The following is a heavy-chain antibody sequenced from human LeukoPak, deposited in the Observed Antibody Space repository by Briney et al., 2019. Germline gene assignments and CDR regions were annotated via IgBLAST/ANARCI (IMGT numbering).Heavy chain of an antibody. V-gene: IGHV1-69*01. Sequence: SVTVSCKASGGTFSSYAISWVRQAPGQGLEWMGGIIPIFGTANYAQKFQGRVTITADESTSTAYMELSSLRSEDTAVYYCARELYYYDSSGYYPLDYWGQGTLVTVSS. J-gene: IGHJ4*02. CDR1: GGTFSSYA. D-gene: IGHD3-22*01. CDR2: IIPIFGTA. CDR3: ARELYYYDSSGYYPLDY.